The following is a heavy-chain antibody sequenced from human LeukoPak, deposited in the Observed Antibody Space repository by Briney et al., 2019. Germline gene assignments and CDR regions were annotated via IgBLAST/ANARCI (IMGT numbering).Heavy chain of an antibody. Sequence: SETLSLTCAVSGYSVSSGDYWGWIRQSPGKGLEWIGNIFHSGSTYHNPSLKSRVTISVDTSKNEFSLKLSSVTAADTAVYYCARGIYYLIEYWGQGTLVTVSS. CDR2: IFHSGST. CDR3: ARGIYYLIEY. D-gene: IGHD3-10*01. J-gene: IGHJ4*02. V-gene: IGHV4-38-2*01. CDR1: GYSVSSGDY.